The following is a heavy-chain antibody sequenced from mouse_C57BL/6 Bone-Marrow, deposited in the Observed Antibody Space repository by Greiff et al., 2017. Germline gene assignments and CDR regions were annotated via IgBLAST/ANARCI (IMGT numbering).Heavy chain of an antibody. CDR1: GFTFTDYY. CDR2: IRNKANGYTT. J-gene: IGHJ3*01. Sequence: EVKLMESGGGLVQPGGSLSLSCAASGFTFTDYYMSWVRQPPGKALEWLGFIRNKANGYTTEYSASVKGRFTISRDNSQSILSRQLNALRAEDSATYYCARYDYGSSSWFAYWGQGTLVTVSA. D-gene: IGHD1-1*01. CDR3: ARYDYGSSSWFAY. V-gene: IGHV7-3*01.